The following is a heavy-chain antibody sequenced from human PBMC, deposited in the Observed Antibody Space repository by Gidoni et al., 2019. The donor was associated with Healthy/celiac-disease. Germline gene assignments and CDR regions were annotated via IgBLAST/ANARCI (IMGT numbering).Heavy chain of an antibody. CDR2: ISGSGGST. D-gene: IGHD6-13*01. CDR1: GFTFRSYA. J-gene: IGHJ3*02. CDR3: AKLTVGVWIAAADFAFDI. Sequence: EVQLLESGGGLVQPGGSLRLSCAASGFTFRSYAMSWVRQAPGKGLEGVSAISGSGGSTYYADSVKGRFTISRDNSKNTLYLQMNSLRAEDTAVYYCAKLTVGVWIAAADFAFDIWGQGTMVTVSS. V-gene: IGHV3-23*01.